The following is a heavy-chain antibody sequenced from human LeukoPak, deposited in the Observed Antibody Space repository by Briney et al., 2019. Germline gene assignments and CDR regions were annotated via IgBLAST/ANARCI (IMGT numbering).Heavy chain of an antibody. CDR2: IYRNGSA. CDR1: RYSISSGYY. J-gene: IGHJ4*02. D-gene: IGHD2-15*01. Sequence: PSETLSLTCAVSRYSISSGYYWGWIRPSPGTGLEWIGSIYRNGSALYNPSLKSRVTISVDTSKNQFSLRLSSVTAADTAVYYCASHAGGRTSHFDYWGQGTLVTVSS. V-gene: IGHV4-38-2*01. CDR3: ASHAGGRTSHFDY.